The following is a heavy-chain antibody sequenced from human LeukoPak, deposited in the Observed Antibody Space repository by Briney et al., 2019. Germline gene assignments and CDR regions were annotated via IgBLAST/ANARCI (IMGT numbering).Heavy chain of an antibody. V-gene: IGHV3-21*01. CDR2: ISSSSSYI. D-gene: IGHD6-6*01. CDR1: VFTFSSYS. J-gene: IGHJ4*02. CDR3: ASLGAGIAARY. Sequence: GGSLRLSCAASVFTFSSYSMNWVRQAPGKGLEWVSSISSSSSYIYYADSVKGRFTISRDNAKNSLYLQMNSLRAEDTAVYYCASLGAGIAARYWGQGTLVTVSS.